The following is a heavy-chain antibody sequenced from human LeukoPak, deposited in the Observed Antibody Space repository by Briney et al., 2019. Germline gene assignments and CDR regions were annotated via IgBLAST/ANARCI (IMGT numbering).Heavy chain of an antibody. CDR2: INAGNGNT. CDR3: ARDSSIMITFGGVIVENWFDP. V-gene: IGHV1-3*01. CDR1: GYTFTSYA. Sequence: GASVKVSCKASGYTFTSYAMHWVRQAPGQRLEWMGWINAGNGNTQYSQKFQGRVTITRDTSASTAYMELSSLRSEDTAVYYCARDSSIMITFGGVIVENWFDPWGQGTLVTVSS. D-gene: IGHD3-16*02. J-gene: IGHJ5*02.